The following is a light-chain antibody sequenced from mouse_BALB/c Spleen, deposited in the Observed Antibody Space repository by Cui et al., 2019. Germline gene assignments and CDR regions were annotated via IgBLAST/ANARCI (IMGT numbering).Light chain of an antibody. CDR2: SAS. Sequence: DIVMTQSQKFMSTSIGDRVSVTCKASQNVGTNVAWYQQKPGQSPKSLIYSASYRYNGVPDRFTGSGFGTDFTLTISNVQSEDLADYFCQQYKNYPLTFGAGTKLELK. CDR1: QNVGTN. V-gene: IGKV6-15*01. J-gene: IGKJ5*01. CDR3: QQYKNYPLT.